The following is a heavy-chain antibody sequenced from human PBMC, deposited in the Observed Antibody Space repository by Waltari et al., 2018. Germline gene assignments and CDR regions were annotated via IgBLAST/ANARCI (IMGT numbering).Heavy chain of an antibody. CDR1: GGSFSGYY. CDR3: ARLDGYSYGSY. D-gene: IGHD5-18*01. J-gene: IGHJ4*02. CDR2: INHRGST. V-gene: IGHV4-34*01. Sequence: QVQLQQWGAGLLKPSETLSLTCAVYGGSFSGYYWSWIRQPPGKGLEWIGEINHRGSTNYNPSLKSRVTISVDTSKNHFSLKLSSVTAADTAVYYCARLDGYSYGSYWGQGTLVTVSS.